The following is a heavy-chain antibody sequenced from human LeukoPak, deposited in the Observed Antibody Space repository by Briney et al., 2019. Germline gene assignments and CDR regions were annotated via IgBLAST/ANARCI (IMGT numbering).Heavy chain of an antibody. Sequence: GASVKVSCKTSGYTFTNYAIHRLRQAPGQSLQWLGWSSGDNVHTKYSQEFQGRVTITKDTSASTAYMELSSLKSEDKAVYYCARGSGYIINYWGQGTLVTVSS. D-gene: IGHD5-12*01. CDR3: ARGSGYIINY. V-gene: IGHV1-3*02. CDR2: SSGDNVHT. J-gene: IGHJ4*02. CDR1: GYTFTNYA.